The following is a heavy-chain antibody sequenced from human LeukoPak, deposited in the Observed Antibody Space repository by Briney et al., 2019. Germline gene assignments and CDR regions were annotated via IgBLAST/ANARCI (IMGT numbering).Heavy chain of an antibody. Sequence: SETLSLTCTVSGGSISSHYWSWIRQPPGKGLEWIGYIYYSGSTNYNPSLKSRVTISVDTSKNQFSLKLSSVTAADTAVYYCARLAGRGDWFDHWGQGTLVTVSS. D-gene: IGHD3-10*01. CDR2: IYYSGST. CDR3: ARLAGRGDWFDH. J-gene: IGHJ5*02. CDR1: GGSISSHY. V-gene: IGHV4-59*11.